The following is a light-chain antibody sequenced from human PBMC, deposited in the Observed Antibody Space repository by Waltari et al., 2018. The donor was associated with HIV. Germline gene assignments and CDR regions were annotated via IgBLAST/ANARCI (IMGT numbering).Light chain of an antibody. CDR2: SNN. Sequence: QSVLTQPPSASGTPGQRVTISCSGSSYNIGSNTVNWYQQLPGTAPKLLIYSNNQRPSGVPDRFSGSKSGTSVSLAISGLQSEDDTDYYCAAWDDSLNGWVFGGGTKLTVL. V-gene: IGLV1-44*01. CDR3: AAWDDSLNGWV. CDR1: SYNIGSNT. J-gene: IGLJ3*02.